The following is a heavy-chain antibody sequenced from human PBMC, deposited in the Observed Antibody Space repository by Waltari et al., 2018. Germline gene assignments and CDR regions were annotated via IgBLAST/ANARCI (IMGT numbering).Heavy chain of an antibody. CDR1: GYTLTDIS. J-gene: IGHJ4*02. CDR3: ALWWRSFDY. V-gene: IGHV1-24*01. D-gene: IGHD2-21*01. Sequence: QVQLVQSGAEVKKPGASVKVSCKVSGYTLTDISMHWVRQGPGQGREVMGGFDPDDGETISAQTFQGRVTLTEDTSTYTAYMVLISLRSEDTAVYYCALWWRSFDYWGQRTLVTVSS. CDR2: FDPDDGET.